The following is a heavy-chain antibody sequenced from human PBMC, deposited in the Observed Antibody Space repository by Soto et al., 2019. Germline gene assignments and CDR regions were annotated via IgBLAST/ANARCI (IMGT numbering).Heavy chain of an antibody. CDR1: GGTFSSYA. J-gene: IGHJ4*02. CDR3: ARAHSSSWSYFDY. D-gene: IGHD6-13*01. Sequence: SVKVSCKASGGTFSSYAISWVRQAPGQGLEWMGGIIPIFGTANYAQKFQGRVTITADESTSTAYMELSSLRSEDTAVYYCARAHSSSWSYFDYWGQGTLVTVSS. CDR2: IIPIFGTA. V-gene: IGHV1-69*13.